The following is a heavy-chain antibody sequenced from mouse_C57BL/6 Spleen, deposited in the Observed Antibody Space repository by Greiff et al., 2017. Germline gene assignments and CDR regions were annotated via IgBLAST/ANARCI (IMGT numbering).Heavy chain of an antibody. Sequence: VKLMESGPGLVAPSQSLSITCTVSGFSLTSYAISWVRQPPGKGLEWLGVIWTGGGTNYNSALKSRLSISKDNSKSQFFLKMNSLQTDDTARYYCARPYYDYYGDDYAMDDWGQGTSVTVSS. CDR3: ARPYYDYYGDDYAMDD. CDR2: IWTGGGT. CDR1: GFSLTSYA. J-gene: IGHJ4*01. D-gene: IGHD2-4*01. V-gene: IGHV2-9-1*01.